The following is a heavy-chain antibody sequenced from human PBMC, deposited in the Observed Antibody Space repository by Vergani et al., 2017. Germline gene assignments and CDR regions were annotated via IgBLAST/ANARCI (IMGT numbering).Heavy chain of an antibody. CDR2: IIPIFGTA. V-gene: IGHV1-69*01. Sequence: QVQLVQSGAEVKKPGASVKVSCKASGYTFSSYAISWVRQAPGQGLEWVGGIIPIFGTANYAQKFQGRVTITADESTSTAYMELSSLRSEDTAVYYCARVPREVEWLPNNYYYYYMDVWGKGTTVTVSS. CDR3: ARVPREVEWLPNNYYYYYMDV. J-gene: IGHJ6*03. D-gene: IGHD3-3*01. CDR1: GYTFSSYA.